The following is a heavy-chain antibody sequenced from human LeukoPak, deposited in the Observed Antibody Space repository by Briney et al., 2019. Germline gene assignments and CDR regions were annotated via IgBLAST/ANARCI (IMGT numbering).Heavy chain of an antibody. D-gene: IGHD6-13*01. J-gene: IGHJ4*02. CDR1: GYTFTSYG. V-gene: IGHV1-18*01. CDR2: ISAYNGNT. CDR3: ASTDGSSWYDIFDY. Sequence: ASVKVSFKASGYTFTSYGISWVRQAPGQGLEWMGWISAYNGNTNYAQKLQGRVTMTTDTSTSTAYMELRSLRSDDTAVYYCASTDGSSWYDIFDYWGQGTLVTVSS.